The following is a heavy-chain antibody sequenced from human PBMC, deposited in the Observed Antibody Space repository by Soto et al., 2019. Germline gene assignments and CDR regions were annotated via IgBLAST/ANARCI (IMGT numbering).Heavy chain of an antibody. CDR1: GGSFSGYY. D-gene: IGHD3-22*01. Sequence: SETLSLTCAVYGGSFSGYYWSWIRQPPGKGLEWIGEINHSGSTNYNPSLKSRVTISVDTSKNQFSLKLSSVTAADTAVYYRARGLSHIIEGVVIRPYFDYWGQGTLVTVSS. V-gene: IGHV4-34*01. J-gene: IGHJ4*02. CDR2: INHSGST. CDR3: ARGLSHIIEGVVIRPYFDY.